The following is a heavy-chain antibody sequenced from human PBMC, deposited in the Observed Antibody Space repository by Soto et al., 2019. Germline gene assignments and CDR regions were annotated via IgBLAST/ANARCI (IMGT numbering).Heavy chain of an antibody. CDR1: GFTFSSYD. V-gene: IGHV3-30*18. D-gene: IGHD3-10*01. Sequence: QVQLVESGGGVVQPGRSLRLSCAASGFTFSSYDIHWVRQAPGKGLEWVAVLSYDGSNKYYADSVKGRFTISRDNSKNTLYLQMNSLRAEDTAVYYCAKLGGDYYGSGSFEDRPFDYWGQGTLVTVSS. J-gene: IGHJ4*02. CDR2: LSYDGSNK. CDR3: AKLGGDYYGSGSFEDRPFDY.